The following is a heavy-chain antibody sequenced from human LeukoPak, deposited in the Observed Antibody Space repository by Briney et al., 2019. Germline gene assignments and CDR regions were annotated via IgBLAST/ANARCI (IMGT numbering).Heavy chain of an antibody. D-gene: IGHD3-10*01. CDR1: GFTFDDYA. Sequence: GGSLRLSCAASGFTFDDYAMYWVRQVPGKGLEWVAGISWNSGSIAYADSVKGRFTISRDNAKNSLYLQMNSLRAEDTAVYYCARERGPIDYWGQGTLVTVSS. V-gene: IGHV3-9*01. CDR2: ISWNSGSI. J-gene: IGHJ4*02. CDR3: ARERGPIDY.